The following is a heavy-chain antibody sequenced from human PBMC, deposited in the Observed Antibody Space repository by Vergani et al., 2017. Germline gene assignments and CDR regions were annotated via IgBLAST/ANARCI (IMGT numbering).Heavy chain of an antibody. J-gene: IGHJ4*02. CDR3: ARDSRLAAAGYDY. V-gene: IGHV3-66*01. CDR2: IYSGGST. D-gene: IGHD6-13*01. CDR1: GFTFSSYA. Sequence: EVQLVESGGGLVKPGGSLRLSCAASGFTFSSYAMSWVRQAPGKGLEWVSVIYSGGSTYYADSVKGRFTISRDNSKNTLYLQMNSLRAEDTAVYYCARDSRLAAAGYDYWGQGTLVTVSS.